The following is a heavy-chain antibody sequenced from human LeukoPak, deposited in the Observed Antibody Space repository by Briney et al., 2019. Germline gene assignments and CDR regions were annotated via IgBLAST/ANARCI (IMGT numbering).Heavy chain of an antibody. CDR1: GFTFSSYW. CDR3: ARASYGSGSYYKGHFDY. D-gene: IGHD3-10*01. J-gene: IGHJ4*02. Sequence: GGSLRLSCAASGFTFSSYWMSWVRQAPGKGLEWVANIKQDGSEIHYVDSVEGRFTISRDNAKNSLYLQMNSLRAEDTAVYYCARASYGSGSYYKGHFDYWGQGTLVTVSS. CDR2: IKQDGSEI. V-gene: IGHV3-7*01.